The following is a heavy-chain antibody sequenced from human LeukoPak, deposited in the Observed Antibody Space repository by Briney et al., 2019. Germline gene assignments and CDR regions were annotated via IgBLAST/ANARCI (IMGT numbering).Heavy chain of an antibody. J-gene: IGHJ4*02. D-gene: IGHD3-10*01. CDR1: GFTFSSYS. CDR3: ASINMVRWD. CDR2: ISSSRSYT. Sequence: GGSLRLSCAASGFTFSSYSMNWVRQAPGKGLEWVSSISSSRSYTYYAHSVKRRFTISRDNAKNSLYLQMNSLRAEDTAVYYCASINMVRWDWGQATLVTVSS. V-gene: IGHV3-21*01.